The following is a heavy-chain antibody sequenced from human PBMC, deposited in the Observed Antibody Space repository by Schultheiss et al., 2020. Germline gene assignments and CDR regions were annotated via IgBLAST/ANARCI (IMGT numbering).Heavy chain of an antibody. D-gene: IGHD2-8*01. J-gene: IGHJ6*02. CDR3: AKDEFRVVLMVYAIGRYYYGMDV. CDR1: GFTFSPFW. V-gene: IGHV3-7*01. Sequence: GGSLRLSCAASGFTFSPFWMTWVRHAPGKGLEWVANIKEDGSGKYYVDSVKGRFIISRDNANNTLYLQMNSLRAEDTAVYYCAKDEFRVVLMVYAIGRYYYGMDVWGQGTTVTVSS. CDR2: IKEDGSGK.